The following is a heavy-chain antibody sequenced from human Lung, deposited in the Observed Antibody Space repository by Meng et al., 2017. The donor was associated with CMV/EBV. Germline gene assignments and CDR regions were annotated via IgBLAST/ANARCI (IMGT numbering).Heavy chain of an antibody. J-gene: IGHJ4*02. V-gene: IGHV3-7*01. CDR2: IKQDGSQI. Sequence: GESLKISCVASGITFSSDWMTWVRQAPGKGLEWVANIKQDGSQIYYVDSLKGRFTISRDNTKSSVYLQMNSLRAEDTAVYYCARIGYSSSSLDYWGQGTLVTVSS. CDR1: GITFSSDW. CDR3: ARIGYSSSSLDY. D-gene: IGHD6-6*01.